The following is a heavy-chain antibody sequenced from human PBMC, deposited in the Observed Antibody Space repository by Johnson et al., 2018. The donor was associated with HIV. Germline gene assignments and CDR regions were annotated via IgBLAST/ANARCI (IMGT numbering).Heavy chain of an antibody. Sequence: VQLVESGGGLVKPGGSLRLSCAASGLTFSNAWMSWVRQAPGKGLEWVGRIKSKTDGGTTDYAAPVKGRFTISRDDSKNTLYLQMNSLKTEDTAVFYCTTESRVRGVMGAFDICGQGTMVTVSS. V-gene: IGHV3-15*01. CDR2: IKSKTDGGTT. J-gene: IGHJ3*02. D-gene: IGHD3-10*01. CDR1: GLTFSNAW. CDR3: TTESRVRGVMGAFDI.